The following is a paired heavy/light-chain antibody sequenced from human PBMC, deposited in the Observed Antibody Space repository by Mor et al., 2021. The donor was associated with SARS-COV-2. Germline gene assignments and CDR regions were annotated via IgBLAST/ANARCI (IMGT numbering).Heavy chain of an antibody. CDR3: ARDTYYDFWSGYYTGWAQPNQYYYGMDV. J-gene: IGHJ6*02. Sequence: QVQLVQSGAEVKKPGASVKVSCKASGYTFTSYYMHWVRQAPGQGLEWMGIINPSGGSTSYAQKFQGRVTMTRDTSTSTVYMELSSLRSEDTAVYYCARDTYYDFWSGYYTGWAQPNQYYYGMDVWGQGTTVTVSS. V-gene: IGHV1-46*03. D-gene: IGHD3-3*01. CDR2: INPSGGST. CDR1: GYTFTSYY.
Light chain of an antibody. CDR3: SSYTSSSTPLYV. Sequence: QSALTQPASVSGSPGQSITISCTGTSSDVGGYNYVSWYQQHPGKAPKLMIYDVSNRPSGVSNRFSGSKSGNTASLTISGLQAEDEADYYCSSYTSSSTPLYVFGTGTKVTVL. V-gene: IGLV2-14*03. J-gene: IGLJ1*01. CDR1: SSDVGGYNY. CDR2: DVS.